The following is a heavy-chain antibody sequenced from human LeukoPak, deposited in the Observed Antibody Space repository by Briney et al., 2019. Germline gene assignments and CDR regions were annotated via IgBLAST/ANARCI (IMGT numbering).Heavy chain of an antibody. D-gene: IGHD5-18*01. J-gene: IGHJ4*02. CDR2: IKEDGSEK. Sequence: GGSLRLSCAASGFSFSYCWMSWVRQAPGKGLEWVANIKEDGSEKHFVDSVKGRFTISRDNAKNSLYLQMNSLRAEDTAVYYCARVGWDTIMAHLGADYWGQGTLVTVSS. V-gene: IGHV3-7*01. CDR1: GFSFSYCW. CDR3: ARVGWDTIMAHLGADY.